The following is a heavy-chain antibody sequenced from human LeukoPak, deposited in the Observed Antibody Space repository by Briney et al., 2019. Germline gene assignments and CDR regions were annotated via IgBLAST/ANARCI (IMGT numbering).Heavy chain of an antibody. J-gene: IGHJ4*02. CDR3: ARSPSPYSSDWYFDY. CDR2: TYQRSKWYN. Sequence: LXRTYQRSKWYNDYAVSVKSRITINPDISKNQFSLQLNSVTPEDTAVYYCARSPSPYSSDWYFDYWGQGTLVTVSS. D-gene: IGHD6-19*01. V-gene: IGHV6-1*01.